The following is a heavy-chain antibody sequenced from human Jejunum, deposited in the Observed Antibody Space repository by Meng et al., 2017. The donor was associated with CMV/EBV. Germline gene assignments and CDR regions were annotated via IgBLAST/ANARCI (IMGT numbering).Heavy chain of an antibody. V-gene: IGHV4-30-4*08. CDR3: ARGSIFVSFDS. D-gene: IGHD3-3*01. J-gene: IGHJ4*02. CDR1: GGSIGSGDYY. CDR2: IHDTGST. Sequence: GQLQGEGPVLWKPSQTLFLTGSVSGGSIGSGDYYWSWIRQPPGKGLEWIGYIHDTGSTYYNPSLKSRVDISLGTSRNHFSLTLSSVTAEDTAVYFCARGSIFVSFDSWGQGTLVTVSS.